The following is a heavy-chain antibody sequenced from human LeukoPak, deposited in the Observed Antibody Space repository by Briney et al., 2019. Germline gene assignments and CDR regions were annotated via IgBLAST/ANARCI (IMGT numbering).Heavy chain of an antibody. CDR2: ISGSGGST. V-gene: IGHV3-23*01. CDR1: GFTFSSYA. CDR3: AKDQHYDFWSGSPKSWFAP. D-gene: IGHD3-3*01. Sequence: GGSLRLSCAASGFTFSSYAMSWVRQAPGKGLEWVSAISGSGGSTYYADSVKGRFTISRDNSKNTLYLQMNSLRAEDTAVYYCAKDQHYDFWSGSPKSWFAPWGQGTLVTVP. J-gene: IGHJ5*02.